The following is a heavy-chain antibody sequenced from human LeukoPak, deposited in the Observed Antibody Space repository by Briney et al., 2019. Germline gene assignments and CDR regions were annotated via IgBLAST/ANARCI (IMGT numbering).Heavy chain of an antibody. CDR3: ARAPGQYCSSWRTTYYFDY. J-gene: IGHJ4*02. CDR1: GFTFSSYS. Sequence: PGGSLRLSCAASGFTFSSYSMNWVRQAPGKGLEWVSSISSSSSYMYYADSVKGRFTISRDNAKNSLYLQMDSLRAEDTAVYYCARAPGQYCSSWRTTYYFDYWGRGTLVTVSS. V-gene: IGHV3-21*01. CDR2: ISSSSSYM. D-gene: IGHD6-13*01.